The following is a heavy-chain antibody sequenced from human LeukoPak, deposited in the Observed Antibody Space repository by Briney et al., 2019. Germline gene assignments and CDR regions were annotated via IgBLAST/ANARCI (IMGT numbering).Heavy chain of an antibody. CDR1: GYTFTGYY. J-gene: IGHJ4*02. Sequence: ASVKVSCKASGYTFTGYYMHWVRQAPGQGLEWMGWINPNSGGTNYAQKFQGRVTMTRDTSISTAYMELSRLRSDDTAVYYCTSLGCCSSTSCYDGSANFDYWGQGTLVTVSS. CDR3: TSLGCCSSTSCYDGSANFDY. CDR2: INPNSGGT. V-gene: IGHV1-2*02. D-gene: IGHD2-2*01.